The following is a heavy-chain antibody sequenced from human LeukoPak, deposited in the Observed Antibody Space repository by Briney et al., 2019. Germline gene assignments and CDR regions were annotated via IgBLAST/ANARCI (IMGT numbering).Heavy chain of an antibody. CDR2: VYYTGST. CDR3: ARGYYYDYSGPDFDY. Sequence: SETLSLTCSVSGGSIISYYWSWIRQPPGKGLEWIGYVYYTGSTNSNPSLKSRVTISVDTSKNQFSLRLTSVTAADTAVYYCARGYYYDYSGPDFDYWGQGTLVTVSS. D-gene: IGHD3-22*01. CDR1: GGSIISYY. V-gene: IGHV4-59*01. J-gene: IGHJ4*02.